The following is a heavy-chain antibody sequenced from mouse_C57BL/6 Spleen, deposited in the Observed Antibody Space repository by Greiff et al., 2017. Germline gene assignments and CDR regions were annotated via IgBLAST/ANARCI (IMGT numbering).Heavy chain of an antibody. CDR2: INPSNGGT. J-gene: IGHJ2*01. V-gene: IGHV1-53*01. CDR1: GYTFTSYW. D-gene: IGHD1-1*01. CDR3: ARPGGSREGTWFDY. Sequence: QVQLQQPGTELVKPGASVMLSCKASGYTFTSYWMHWVKQRPGQGLEWIGNINPSNGGTNYNEKFKSKATLTVDKSSSTAYMQLSSLTSEDSAVYYCARPGGSREGTWFDYWGEGTTLTVSS.